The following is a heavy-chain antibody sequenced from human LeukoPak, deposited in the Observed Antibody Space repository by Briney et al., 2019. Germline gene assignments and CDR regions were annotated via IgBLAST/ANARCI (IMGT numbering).Heavy chain of an antibody. D-gene: IGHD3-9*01. CDR1: GYTFTDYY. J-gene: IGHJ4*02. Sequence: ASVKVSCKASGYTFTDYYFHWVRQAPGQGLEWMGWINPNSGGTKYAQKFQGRVTMARDTSITTASMELSYPISDDTAVYFCARGRPLRYFDWLLPLDYWGQGTLVTVSS. CDR2: INPNSGGT. CDR3: ARGRPLRYFDWLLPLDY. V-gene: IGHV1-2*02.